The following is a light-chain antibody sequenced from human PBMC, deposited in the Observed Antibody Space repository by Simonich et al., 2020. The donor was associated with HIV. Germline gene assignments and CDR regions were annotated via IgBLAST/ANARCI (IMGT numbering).Light chain of an antibody. CDR2: AAS. Sequence: IQLTQSPSFLSASVGDRITITCRASQGISSYLAWYQQKPGKAPKLLIYAASRLQSGVPSRFSGSASGTDYTLTISSLQPEDFATYYCQQYYSTPTFGPGTKVDIK. CDR3: QQYYSTPT. J-gene: IGKJ3*01. V-gene: IGKV1-NL1*01. CDR1: QGISSY.